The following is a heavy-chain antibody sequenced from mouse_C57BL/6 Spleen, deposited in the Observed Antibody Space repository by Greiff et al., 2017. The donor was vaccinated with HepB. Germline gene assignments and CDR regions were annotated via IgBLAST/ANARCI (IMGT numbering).Heavy chain of an antibody. CDR3: ARHGPITTVVAGAMDY. J-gene: IGHJ4*01. Sequence: DVKLVESGGDLVKPGGSLKLSCAASGFTFSSYGMSWVRQTPDKRLEWVATISSGGSYTYYPDSVKGRFTISRDNAKNTLYLQMSSLKSEDTAMYYCARHGPITTVVAGAMDYWGQGTSVTVSS. D-gene: IGHD1-1*01. CDR1: GFTFSSYG. CDR2: ISSGGSYT. V-gene: IGHV5-6*02.